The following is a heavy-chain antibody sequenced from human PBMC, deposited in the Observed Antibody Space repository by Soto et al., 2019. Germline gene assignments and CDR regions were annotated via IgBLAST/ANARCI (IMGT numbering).Heavy chain of an antibody. J-gene: IGHJ4*02. Sequence: EAQLLESGGGLVQPGGSLRLSCAASGFNFSSYAMRWVRQAPGQGLEWVSIISGTAARTYYADSVKGRFTISRDNSKNTLSLQMNSLRAEDTAVYYCAKDQGVYGSGSYGLWGQGTLVTVSS. V-gene: IGHV3-23*01. CDR2: ISGTAART. CDR1: GFNFSSYA. CDR3: AKDQGVYGSGSYGL. D-gene: IGHD3-10*01.